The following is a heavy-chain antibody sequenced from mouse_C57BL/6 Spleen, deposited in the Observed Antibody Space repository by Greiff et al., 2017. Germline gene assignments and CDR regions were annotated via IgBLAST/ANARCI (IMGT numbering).Heavy chain of an antibody. V-gene: IGHV1-82*01. D-gene: IGHD2-5*01. J-gene: IGHJ3*01. Sequence: QVQLQQSGPELVKPGASVKISCKASGYAFSSSWMNWVKQRPGQGLEWIGRIYPGDGDTNYNGKFKGKATLTADKSSSTAYMQLSSLTSEDSAVYFCAREDSNLCAYWGQGTLVTVSA. CDR3: AREDSNLCAY. CDR2: IYPGDGDT. CDR1: GYAFSSSW.